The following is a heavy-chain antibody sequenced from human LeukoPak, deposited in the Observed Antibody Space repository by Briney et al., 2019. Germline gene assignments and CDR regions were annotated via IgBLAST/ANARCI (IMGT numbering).Heavy chain of an antibody. CDR2: IIPILGIA. D-gene: IGHD6-13*01. V-gene: IGHV1-69*04. Sequence: ASVKVSCKASGGTFSSYAISWVRQAPGQGLEWMGRIIPILGIANYAQKFQGRVTITADKSTSTAYMELSSLRSEDTAVYYCAREGSGSSSWYRKCNWFDPWGQGTLVTVSS. J-gene: IGHJ5*02. CDR1: GGTFSSYA. CDR3: AREGSGSSSWYRKCNWFDP.